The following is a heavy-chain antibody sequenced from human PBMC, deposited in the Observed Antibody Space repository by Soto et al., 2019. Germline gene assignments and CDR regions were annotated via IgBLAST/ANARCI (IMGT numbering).Heavy chain of an antibody. J-gene: IGHJ4*02. CDR3: ARDSRQQWLVLGNYFDY. V-gene: IGHV3-30-3*01. Sequence: QVPLVESGGGVVQPGRSLRLSCAASGFTFSSYAMHWVRQAPGKGLEWVAVISYDGSNKYYADSVKGRFTISRDNSKNTLYLQMNSLRAEDTAVYYCARDSRQQWLVLGNYFDYWGQGTLVTVSS. D-gene: IGHD6-19*01. CDR1: GFTFSSYA. CDR2: ISYDGSNK.